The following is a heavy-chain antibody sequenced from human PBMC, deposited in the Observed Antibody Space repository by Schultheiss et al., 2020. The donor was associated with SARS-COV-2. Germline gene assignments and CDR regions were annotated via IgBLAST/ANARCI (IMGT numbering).Heavy chain of an antibody. D-gene: IGHD1-26*01. Sequence: GGSLRLSCAASGFAFSDSWMNWVRQAPGKGLEWVGNIKQDGSEKYYVDSVEGRFTISRDNAKSSLYLQMNSLRAEDTAVYYCARDPKRSGSYSDYWGQGTLVTVSS. CDR1: GFAFSDSW. J-gene: IGHJ4*02. V-gene: IGHV3-7*01. CDR3: ARDPKRSGSYSDY. CDR2: IKQDGSEK.